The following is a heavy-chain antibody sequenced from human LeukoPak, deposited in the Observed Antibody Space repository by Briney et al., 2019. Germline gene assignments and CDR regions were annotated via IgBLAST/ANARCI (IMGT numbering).Heavy chain of an antibody. CDR2: ISAYNGDT. CDR1: GYTFTSSG. V-gene: IGHV1-18*01. D-gene: IGHD3-3*01. Sequence: ASVKVSCKASGYTFTSSGISWVRQAPGQGLEWMGWISAYNGDTNYAQRLQGRVTVTTDTSTSTAYMELRSLRSDDTAVYYCVRDYDYRMDVWGQGTTATVSS. CDR3: VRDYDYRMDV. J-gene: IGHJ6*02.